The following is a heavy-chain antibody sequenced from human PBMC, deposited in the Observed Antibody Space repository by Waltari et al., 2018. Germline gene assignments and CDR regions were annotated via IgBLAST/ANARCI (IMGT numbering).Heavy chain of an antibody. CDR2: ISSDRSYI. V-gene: IGHV3-21*01. D-gene: IGHD1-26*01. CDR3: TRARSGSFSTLFEH. J-gene: IGHJ4*02. CDR1: GFGFSTYT. Sequence: DVQLVESGGGLVRPGGSLRLSCAASGFGFSTYTMDWVRQAPGKWLEGVAFISSDRSYIDYADSVKGRFTISRDNAKNSLYLQMNSLRAEDTAVYYCTRARSGSFSTLFEHWGQGTVVTVSS.